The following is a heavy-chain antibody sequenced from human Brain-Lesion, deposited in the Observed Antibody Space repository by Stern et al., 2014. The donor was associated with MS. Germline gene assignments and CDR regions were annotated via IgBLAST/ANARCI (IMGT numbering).Heavy chain of an antibody. Sequence: QVQLQQSGPGLVKPSGTLSLTCAVSGGSISSSNWWSWVRQSPGKGLEWIGESDHSGSTIYNPSLKSRVTVSVDSPKTRFPLNLRSVTAADTAVYFCARFPASRPHVFDSWGQGTLVTVSS. D-gene: IGHD6-13*01. CDR2: SDHSGST. CDR3: ARFPASRPHVFDS. V-gene: IGHV4-4*02. J-gene: IGHJ4*02. CDR1: GGSISSSNW.